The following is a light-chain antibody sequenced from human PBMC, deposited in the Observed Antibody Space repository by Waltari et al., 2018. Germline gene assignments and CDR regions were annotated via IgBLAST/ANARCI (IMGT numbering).Light chain of an antibody. J-gene: IGKJ4*01. V-gene: IGKV4-1*01. CDR3: QQYYNTPLT. Sequence: RATISCKTSESVLYSSNNKNHLAWYQQKPGQPPRLLLYWASTRESGVPDRFIGSGSETDFTLTVTSLQAEDVAVYYCQQYYNTPLTFGGGTKVGVK. CDR2: WAS. CDR1: ESVLYSSNNKNH.